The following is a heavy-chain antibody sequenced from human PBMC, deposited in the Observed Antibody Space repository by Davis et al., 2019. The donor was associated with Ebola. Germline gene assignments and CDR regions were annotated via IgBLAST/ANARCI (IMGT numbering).Heavy chain of an antibody. CDR2: IYYSGST. J-gene: IGHJ5*02. V-gene: IGHV4-30-4*08. Sequence: WVRQPPGKGLEWIGYIYYSGSTYYNPSLKSRVTISVDTSKNQFSLKLSSVTAADTAVYYCARHEATVTTSWFDPWGQGTLVTVSS. D-gene: IGHD4-17*01. CDR3: ARHEATVTTSWFDP.